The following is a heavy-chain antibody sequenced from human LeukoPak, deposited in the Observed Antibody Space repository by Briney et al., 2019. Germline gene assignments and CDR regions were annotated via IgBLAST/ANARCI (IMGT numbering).Heavy chain of an antibody. CDR2: ISLNSGGT. Sequence: GASVKVSCSASGYTFTGYYIHWVRQAPGQGLEWMGGISLNSGGTDYAQKFQGRVTMTRDTSISTAYVELSSLTSDDTAVYYCAIQPWGSGNNWYFDLWGRGTLVTVSS. J-gene: IGHJ2*01. CDR3: AIQPWGSGNNWYFDL. V-gene: IGHV1-2*02. D-gene: IGHD7-27*01. CDR1: GYTFTGYY.